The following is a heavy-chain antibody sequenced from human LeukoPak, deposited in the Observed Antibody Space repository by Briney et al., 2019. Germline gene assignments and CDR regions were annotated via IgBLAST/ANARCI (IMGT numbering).Heavy chain of an antibody. CDR2: IYTSGST. CDR1: GGSISSGSYY. Sequence: SETLSLTCTVSGGSISSGSYYWSWIRLPAGKGLEWIGRIYTSGSTNYNPSRKSRVTISVDTSTNQFSLRLSSVAAAETAVYYCARDGYNFVFDYWGQGTLVTVSS. CDR3: ARDGYNFVFDY. J-gene: IGHJ4*02. D-gene: IGHD5-24*01. V-gene: IGHV4-61*02.